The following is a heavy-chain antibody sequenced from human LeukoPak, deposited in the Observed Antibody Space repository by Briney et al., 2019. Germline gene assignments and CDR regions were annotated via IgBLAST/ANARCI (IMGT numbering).Heavy chain of an antibody. CDR1: GYSISSGYY. CDR2: IYHSGST. J-gene: IGHJ3*02. Sequence: SETLSLTCTVSGYSISSGYYWGWIRQPPGKGLEWIGSIYHSGSTYYNPSLKSRVTISVDTSKNQFSLKLSSVTAADTAVYYCTRDRSALDTWGQGTTVTVSS. V-gene: IGHV4-38-2*02. CDR3: TRDRSALDT.